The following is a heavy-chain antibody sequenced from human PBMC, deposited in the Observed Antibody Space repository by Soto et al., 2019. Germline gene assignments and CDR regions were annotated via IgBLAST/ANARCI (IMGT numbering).Heavy chain of an antibody. D-gene: IGHD3-10*01. V-gene: IGHV5-10-1*01. J-gene: IGHJ6*02. CDR1: GYSFTSYW. CDR3: ASPSGLGELSYGMDV. Sequence: GESLKISCKRSGYSFTSYWISWVRQMPGKGLEWMGRIDPSDSYTNYSPSFQGHVTISADKSISTAYLQWSSLKASDTAMYYCASPSGLGELSYGMDVWGQGTTDTVSS. CDR2: IDPSDSYT.